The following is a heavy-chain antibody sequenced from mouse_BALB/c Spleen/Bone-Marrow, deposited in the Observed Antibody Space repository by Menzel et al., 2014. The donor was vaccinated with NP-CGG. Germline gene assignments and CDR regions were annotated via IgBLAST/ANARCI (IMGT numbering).Heavy chain of an antibody. J-gene: IGHJ2*01. CDR1: GFTFSSFG. Sequence: EVQVVESGGGLVQPGGSRKLSCAASGFTFSSFGTHWVRQAPERGLEWVAYISSGSSTIFYADTVKGRFTISRDKPKNTLFLQMTSLRSEDTAMYYCTRGGNGEDYDYWGQGTTLTVSS. V-gene: IGHV5-17*02. CDR2: ISSGSSTI. CDR3: TRGGNGEDYDY.